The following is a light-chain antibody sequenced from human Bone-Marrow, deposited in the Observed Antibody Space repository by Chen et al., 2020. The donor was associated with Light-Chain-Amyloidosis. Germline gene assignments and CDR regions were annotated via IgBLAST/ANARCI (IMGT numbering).Light chain of an antibody. CDR1: QTISSNY. Sequence: EIVLTQSPGTLSLSPGEGANLSCRASQTISSNYLTWYQQKFGQAPRLLIYGSSRRSTGIPDRFTGSGSVTDFTLTINRLEPEDFAMYYCQQYGTSPLTFGGGTKVEIK. CDR3: QQYGTSPLT. CDR2: GSS. V-gene: IGKV3-20*01. J-gene: IGKJ4*01.